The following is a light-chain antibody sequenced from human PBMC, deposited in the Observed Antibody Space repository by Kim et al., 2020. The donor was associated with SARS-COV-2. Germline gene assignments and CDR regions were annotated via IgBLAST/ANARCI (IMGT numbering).Light chain of an antibody. CDR1: QDISNY. CDR3: QKCDSAPWT. J-gene: IGKJ1*01. V-gene: IGKV1-27*01. CDR2: AAS. Sequence: GDRVTITCRASQDISNYLAWFQLKPGKAPKLLIYAASALQPGVPARFSGSGSGTDFTLTVTSLQPEDVATYYCQKCDSAPWTFGQGTKVDIK.